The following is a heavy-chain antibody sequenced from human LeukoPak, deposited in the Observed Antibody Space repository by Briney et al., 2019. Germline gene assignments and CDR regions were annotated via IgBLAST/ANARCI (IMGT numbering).Heavy chain of an antibody. CDR2: FYYTGST. D-gene: IGHD5-24*01. J-gene: IGHJ3*02. V-gene: IGHV4-39*01. CDR3: ARPRDGYNYEAFDI. Sequence: PSETLSLTCTVSAGSISSSSYYWGWIRQPPGKGLEWIGSFYYTGSTYYNPSLKSRVTISVDASKNQFSLKLSSVTAADTAVYYCARPRDGYNYEAFDIWGQGTMVTVSS. CDR1: AGSISSSSYY.